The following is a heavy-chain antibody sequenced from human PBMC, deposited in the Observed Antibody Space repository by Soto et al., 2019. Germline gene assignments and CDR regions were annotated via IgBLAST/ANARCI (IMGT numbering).Heavy chain of an antibody. Sequence: GGSLRLSCAASGFTFSSYAMRWVRQVPGKGLEGFSAISGSGGSTYYADSVKGRFTISRDNSKNTLYLQMNSLRAEDTAVYYCAKDALGYCISTSCLGPDYWGQGT. J-gene: IGHJ4*02. CDR3: AKDALGYCISTSCLGPDY. CDR1: GFTFSSYA. D-gene: IGHD2-2*01. V-gene: IGHV3-23*01. CDR2: ISGSGGST.